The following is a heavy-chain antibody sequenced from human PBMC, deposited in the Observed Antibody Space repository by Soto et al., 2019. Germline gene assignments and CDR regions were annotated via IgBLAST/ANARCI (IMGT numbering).Heavy chain of an antibody. Sequence: QVQLVQSGAEVKKPGSSVKVSCKASGDTFNNYHISWVRQAPGQGLEWIGGIIPIFGVPNSAPKFQGRVKITADKSTSTVYMELNSLSSDDTAVYFCARDHPHRSNYGPPYNWFDPWGQGTRVTVSS. J-gene: IGHJ5*02. V-gene: IGHV1-69*17. CDR3: ARDHPHRSNYGPPYNWFDP. D-gene: IGHD4-17*01. CDR2: IIPIFGVP. CDR1: GDTFNNYH.